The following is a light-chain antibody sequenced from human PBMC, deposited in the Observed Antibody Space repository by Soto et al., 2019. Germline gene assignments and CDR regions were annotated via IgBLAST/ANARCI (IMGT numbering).Light chain of an antibody. CDR3: QQYNEWYT. V-gene: IGKV3-15*01. CDR1: QSVSTN. CDR2: GAS. Sequence: VMTQSPATLSVSPGERATLSCRASQSVSTNLAWYQQKPGQAPRLLIYGASTRATGVPGRFSGSGSVTEFTLTITSLQPEDFAVYYCQQYNEWYTFGQGTKLEIK. J-gene: IGKJ2*01.